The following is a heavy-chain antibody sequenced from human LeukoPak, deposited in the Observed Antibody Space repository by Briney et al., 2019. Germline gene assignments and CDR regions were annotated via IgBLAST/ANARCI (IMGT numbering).Heavy chain of an antibody. J-gene: IGHJ6*02. Sequence: GGSLRLPCVASGFVFSSYGMHWVRQAPGKGLEWVAFIPYDETTKNYADSVKGRFTISRDNSKNTLYLQMNSLRTEDTAVYYCANFGARGSLQYYYYDVDVWGQGTTVTVSS. CDR1: GFVFSSYG. CDR2: IPYDETTK. D-gene: IGHD2-15*01. CDR3: ANFGARGSLQYYYYDVDV. V-gene: IGHV3-30*02.